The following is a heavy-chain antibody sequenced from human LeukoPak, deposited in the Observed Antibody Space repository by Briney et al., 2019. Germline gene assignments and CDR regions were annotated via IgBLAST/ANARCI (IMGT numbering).Heavy chain of an antibody. D-gene: IGHD3-10*01. CDR3: AKDYHYYGSGSYYFGY. J-gene: IGHJ4*02. V-gene: IGHV3-9*01. CDR2: ISWNSGSI. CDR1: GFTFDDYA. Sequence: GGSLRLSCAGSGFTFDDYAMHWVRQAPGKGLEWVSGISWNSGSINYADSVKGRFTVSRDNAKNSLYLQMNSLRAEDTALYYCAKDYHYYGSGSYYFGYWGQGTLVTVSS.